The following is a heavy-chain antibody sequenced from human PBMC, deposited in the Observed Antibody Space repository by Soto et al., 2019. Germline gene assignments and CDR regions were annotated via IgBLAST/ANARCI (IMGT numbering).Heavy chain of an antibody. J-gene: IGHJ4*02. V-gene: IGHV4-39*07. CDR3: ARSQTTVTSYDY. Sequence: SETLSLTCTVSGGSISSSDYYWGWIRQPPGKGLEWIGSIYYSVSPYYNPSLKSRVTISVDRSKNQFSLKLSSVTAADTAVYYCARSQTTVTSYDYWGQGTLVTVSS. D-gene: IGHD4-17*01. CDR2: IYYSVSP. CDR1: GGSISSSDYY.